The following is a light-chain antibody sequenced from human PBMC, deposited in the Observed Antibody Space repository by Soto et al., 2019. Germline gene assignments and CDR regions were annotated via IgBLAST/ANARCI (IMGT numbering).Light chain of an antibody. V-gene: IGKV1-8*01. J-gene: IGKJ1*01. CDR3: QQYYDYPRT. CDR1: QGISSS. CDR2: DAS. Sequence: AIRMTQSPSPFSASTGDRVTITCRASQGISSSLAWYQQKPGKAPNLLIQDASTLESGVPSRFSGSGSGTEFTLTISCLQSEDFATYYCQQYYDYPRTFGQGTKVEIK.